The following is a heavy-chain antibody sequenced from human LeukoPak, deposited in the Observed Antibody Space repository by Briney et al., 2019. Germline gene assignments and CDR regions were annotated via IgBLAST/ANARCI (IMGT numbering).Heavy chain of an antibody. J-gene: IGHJ4*02. CDR2: ISGHNGHT. CDR1: VYTFTSYG. CDR3: ARGPGIAVAGVFDY. Sequence: ASVKVSCKASVYTFTSYGINWVRQAPGQGLEWMGWISGHNGHTNYVQKMQGRVTMTTDTSTNTAYMELRNLTSDDTAVYYCARGPGIAVAGVFDYWGQGSLVTVSS. V-gene: IGHV1-18*04. D-gene: IGHD6-19*01.